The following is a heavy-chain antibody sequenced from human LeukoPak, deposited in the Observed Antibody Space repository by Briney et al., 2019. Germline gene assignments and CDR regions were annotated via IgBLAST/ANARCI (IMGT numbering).Heavy chain of an antibody. CDR1: GGSISSYY. D-gene: IGHD3-3*01. J-gene: IGHJ6*02. V-gene: IGHV4-59*01. CDR3: ARVSSADYDFWSGYTDYYGMGV. CDR2: IYYSGST. Sequence: SETLSLTCTVSGGSISSYYWSWIRQPPGKGLEWIGYIYYSGSTNYNPSLKSRVTISVDTSKNQFSLKLSSVTAADTAVYYCARVSSADYDFWSGYTDYYGMGVWGQGTTVTVSS.